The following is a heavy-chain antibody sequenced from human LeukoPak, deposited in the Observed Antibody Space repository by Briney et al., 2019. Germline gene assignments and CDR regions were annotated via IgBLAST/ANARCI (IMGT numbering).Heavy chain of an antibody. V-gene: IGHV3-23*01. CDR1: GFTFSSYG. CDR3: AKDGLWFGSER. CDR2: ISGSGGST. Sequence: GGSLRLSCAASGFTFSSYGMSWVRQAPGKGLEWVSAISGSGGSTYYADSVKGRFTISGDNSKNTLYLQMNSLRAEDTAVYYCAKDGLWFGSERRGQGTLVTVSS. D-gene: IGHD3-10*01. J-gene: IGHJ4*02.